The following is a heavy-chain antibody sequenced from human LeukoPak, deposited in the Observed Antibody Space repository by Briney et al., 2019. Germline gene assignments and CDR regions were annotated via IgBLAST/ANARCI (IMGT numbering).Heavy chain of an antibody. D-gene: IGHD6-6*01. CDR1: GIXFGDYH. J-gene: IGHJ4*02. V-gene: IGHV3-49*04. Sequence: PGGSLRLSCTASGIXFGDYHISWVRQAPGKGLEWVGFIRSKAYGGTTDYAASVKGRFTISRDESKSIAYLQMNSLKTEDTAVYYCTSLDHSSSYAKPDSWGQGTLVSVSS. CDR2: IRSKAYGGTT. CDR3: TSLDHSSSYAKPDS.